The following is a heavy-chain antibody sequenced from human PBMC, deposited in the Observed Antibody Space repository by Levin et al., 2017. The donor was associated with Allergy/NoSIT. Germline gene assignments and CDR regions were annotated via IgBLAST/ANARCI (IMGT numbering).Heavy chain of an antibody. Sequence: AGGSLRLSCAASGFTFSDYYMSWIRQAPGKGLEWVSYISSSGSTIYSADSVKGRFTISRDNAKNSLYLQMNSLRAEDTAVYYCARDSSGYSSSWYSYWGQGTLVTVSS. CDR2: ISSSGSTI. J-gene: IGHJ4*02. V-gene: IGHV3-11*01. D-gene: IGHD6-13*01. CDR1: GFTFSDYY. CDR3: ARDSSGYSSSWYSY.